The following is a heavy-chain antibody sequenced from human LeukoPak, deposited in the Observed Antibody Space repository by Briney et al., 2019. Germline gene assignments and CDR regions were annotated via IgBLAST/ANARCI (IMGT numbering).Heavy chain of an antibody. V-gene: IGHV4-39*01. CDR2: IYYSGST. CDR1: GDSVSSTGHY. D-gene: IGHD3-22*01. Sequence: SETLSLTCSVSGDSVSSTGHYWGWIRQPPGKGLEWLGSIYYSGSTYYNPSRKSRVTISVDTSNKQFSLKLNSVTAADTAVYYCARQRYHYDGSGSYSTNWYFDLWGRGTLVTVSS. CDR3: ARQRYHYDGSGSYSTNWYFDL. J-gene: IGHJ2*01.